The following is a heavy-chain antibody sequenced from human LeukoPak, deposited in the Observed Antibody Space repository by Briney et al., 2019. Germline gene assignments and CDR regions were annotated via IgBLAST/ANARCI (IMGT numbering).Heavy chain of an antibody. J-gene: IGHJ2*01. Sequence: PGGFLRLSCAASGFTVSSSYMSWVRQAPGKGLEWVSVIYSGGSTYYADSVKGRFTISRDNSKNTLYLQMNSLRAEDTAVYYCARVRSLPTVTTNWYFDLWGRGTLVTVSS. CDR3: ARVRSLPTVTTNWYFDL. CDR1: GFTVSSSY. D-gene: IGHD4-17*01. V-gene: IGHV3-53*01. CDR2: IYSGGST.